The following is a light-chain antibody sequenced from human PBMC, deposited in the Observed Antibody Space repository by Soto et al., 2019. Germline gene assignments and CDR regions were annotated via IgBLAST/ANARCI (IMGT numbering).Light chain of an antibody. CDR1: QNINRC. CDR2: KAS. Sequence: DIQMTQSPSTLSASVGDRVTIPCRARQNINRCLPWYQQSPGKAPNLLINKASTLEVGVPSRFSGSASGTEFTLTISSLQPDDFAVYFCLQYNVYPLSFGGGTKVEIK. CDR3: LQYNVYPLS. V-gene: IGKV1-5*03. J-gene: IGKJ4*01.